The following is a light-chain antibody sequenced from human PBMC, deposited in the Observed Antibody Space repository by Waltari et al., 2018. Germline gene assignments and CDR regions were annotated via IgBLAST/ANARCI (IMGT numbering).Light chain of an antibody. J-gene: IGKJ2*01. V-gene: IGKV1-6*01. CDR1: QDIRND. CDR2: AAS. Sequence: AIQMTQSPPSLSASVGDRVTIACWASQDIRNDLGWYQQKPGKAPKLLIYAASSLQTGVPSRFSGSGYGTDFTLIISSLQPEDFATYYCLQDYNFPYTFGQGTELEI. CDR3: LQDYNFPYT.